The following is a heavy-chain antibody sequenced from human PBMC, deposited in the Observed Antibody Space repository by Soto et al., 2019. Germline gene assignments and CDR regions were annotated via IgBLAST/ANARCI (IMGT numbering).Heavy chain of an antibody. CDR1: GYSFTSYW. V-gene: IGHV5-10-1*01. CDR2: IDPSDSYT. Sequence: PGESLKISCKGSGYSFTSYWISWVRQMPGKGLEWMGRIDPSDSYTNYSPSFQGHVTISADKSISTAYLQWSSLKASDTAMYYCAREVVPDDTQPYYYYYGMDVWGQGTTVTVS. CDR3: AREVVPDDTQPYYYYYGMDV. D-gene: IGHD2-2*01. J-gene: IGHJ6*02.